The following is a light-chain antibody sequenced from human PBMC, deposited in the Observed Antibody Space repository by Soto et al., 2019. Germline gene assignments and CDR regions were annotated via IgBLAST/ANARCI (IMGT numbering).Light chain of an antibody. V-gene: IGKV3-20*01. CDR2: GAS. Sequence: EIALTQSPGTLSLSPGERATLSCRASQSVSSNYLAWYQQKPGQAPRLLIYGASSRATGIPDRFSGSGSGTDLTLTISRLEPEDFSVYYCQQYGSSRTFGQGTRLEIK. CDR1: QSVSSNY. CDR3: QQYGSSRT. J-gene: IGKJ5*01.